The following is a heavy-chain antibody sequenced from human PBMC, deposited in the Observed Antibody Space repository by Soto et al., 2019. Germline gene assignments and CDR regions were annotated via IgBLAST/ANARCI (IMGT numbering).Heavy chain of an antibody. CDR3: AGLGIAAAGKNLFP. V-gene: IGHV1-46*01. Sequence: GLEWMGIINPSGGSTSYAQKFQGRVTMTRDTSTSTVYMELSSLSDEDTGVYYCAGLGIAAAGKNLFPWGQGTLVTVS. D-gene: IGHD6-13*01. CDR2: INPSGGST. J-gene: IGHJ5*02.